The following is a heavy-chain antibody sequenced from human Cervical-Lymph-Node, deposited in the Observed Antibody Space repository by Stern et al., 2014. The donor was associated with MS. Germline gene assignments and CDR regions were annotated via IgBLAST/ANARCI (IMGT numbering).Heavy chain of an antibody. Sequence: VQLVESGPGLVKPSQTLSLTCTVSGVSISSGGYYWSWIRQLPGKGLEWIGYIYYSGSTYYNPSLKSRLTISVDTSKNQFSLKVSSVTAADTAVYYCTRVPTTGVIFDFWGQGTLVTVSS. V-gene: IGHV4-31*03. CDR1: GVSISSGGYY. CDR2: IYYSGST. J-gene: IGHJ4*02. CDR3: TRVPTTGVIFDF. D-gene: IGHD2-8*02.